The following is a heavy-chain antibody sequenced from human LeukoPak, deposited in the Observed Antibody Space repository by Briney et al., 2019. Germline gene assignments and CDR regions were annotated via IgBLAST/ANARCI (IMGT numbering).Heavy chain of an antibody. CDR2: ISGSGGST. V-gene: IGHV3-23*01. CDR1: GFTFSSYS. D-gene: IGHD1-1*01. Sequence: GRSLRLSCAASGFTFSSYSMNWVRQAPGKGLEWVSAISGSGGSTYYADSVKGRFTISRDNSKNTLYLQMNSLRAEDTAVYYCARTTEAHSWRTRYYDYYMDVWGKGTTVTVSS. CDR3: ARTTEAHSWRTRYYDYYMDV. J-gene: IGHJ6*03.